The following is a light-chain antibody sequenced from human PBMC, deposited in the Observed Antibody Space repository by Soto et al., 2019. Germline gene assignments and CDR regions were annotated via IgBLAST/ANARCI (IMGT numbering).Light chain of an antibody. CDR3: SSYTSSSMV. V-gene: IGLV2-14*01. CDR2: EVS. CDR1: SSDVGGYNY. J-gene: IGLJ2*01. Sequence: QSALTQPASVSGSPGQSITISCTGTSSDVGGYNYVSWYQQHPGKAPKLMIYEVSNRPSGVSNRFSGSKSGNTASLTISGLQAEDEADYYCSSYTSSSMVFGGGAQGTVL.